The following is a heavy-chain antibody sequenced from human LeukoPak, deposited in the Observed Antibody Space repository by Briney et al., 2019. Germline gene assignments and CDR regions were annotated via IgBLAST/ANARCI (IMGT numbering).Heavy chain of an antibody. J-gene: IGHJ4*02. CDR3: ARDTWGYYDSSGYFLDY. V-gene: IGHV6-1*01. CDR2: TYYRSKWYN. D-gene: IGHD3-22*01. Sequence: SQTLSFTCAISGDSVSSNSAAWNWIRQSPSRGLEWLGRTYYRSKWYNDYAVSVKSRITINPDTSKNQFSLQLNSVTPEDTAVYYCARDTWGYYDSSGYFLDYWGQGTLVTVSS. CDR1: GDSVSSNSAA.